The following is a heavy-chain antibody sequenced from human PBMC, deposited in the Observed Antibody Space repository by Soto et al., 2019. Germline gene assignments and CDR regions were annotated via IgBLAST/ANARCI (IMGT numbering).Heavy chain of an antibody. CDR2: ISGTSYYT. CDR1: GFTFSDYY. CDR3: ARARSSGRDDAFDI. Sequence: QVQLVESGGGLVDPGGSLRLSCGASGFTFSDYYMTWIRQAPGKGLEWVSYISGTSYYTNYADSVKGRFIISRDNAKSSLYLHMKSLRAEDTAVYYCARARSSGRDDAFDIWGQGTMVTVSS. V-gene: IGHV3-11*05. J-gene: IGHJ3*02. D-gene: IGHD3-10*01.